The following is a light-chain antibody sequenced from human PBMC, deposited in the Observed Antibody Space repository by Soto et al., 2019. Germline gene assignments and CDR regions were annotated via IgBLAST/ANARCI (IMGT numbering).Light chain of an antibody. CDR2: QVT. J-gene: IGLJ1*01. CDR3: NSYSSTNFYV. V-gene: IGLV2-14*01. Sequence: QSVLAQPASVSGSPGQSITISCTGSFSDIAVFNYVSWYQQYPGRARKLLIYQVTSRASGVSHRFSGSKSGNTASLTISGLQTEDEAEYYGNSYSSTNFYVSCTGTKLTVL. CDR1: FSDIAVFNY.